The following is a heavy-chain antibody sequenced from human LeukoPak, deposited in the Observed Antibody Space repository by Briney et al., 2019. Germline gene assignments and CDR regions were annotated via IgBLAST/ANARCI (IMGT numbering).Heavy chain of an antibody. V-gene: IGHV7-4-1*02. J-gene: IGHJ5*02. CDR2: INTNTGNP. CDR1: GYTFTTYA. D-gene: IGHD3-10*01. CDR3: ARANLWFGELGWIDP. Sequence: GASVKVSCKASGYTFTTYAMNWVRQAPGQGLEWMGWINTNTGNPTYAQGFTGRFVFSLDTSVGTAYLQISSLKADDTAVYYCARANLWFGELGWIDPWGQGTQVTVSS.